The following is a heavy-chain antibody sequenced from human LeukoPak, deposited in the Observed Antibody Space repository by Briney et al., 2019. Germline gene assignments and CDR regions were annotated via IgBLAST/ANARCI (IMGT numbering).Heavy chain of an antibody. CDR2: IYSGGST. D-gene: IGHD6-13*01. CDR1: GFTFSRYW. CDR3: ARVGGSSWPRYYYMDV. V-gene: IGHV3-66*01. Sequence: PGGSLRLSCAASGFTFSRYWMSWVRQAPGKGLEWVSVIYSGGSTYYADSVKGRFTISRDNSKNTLYLQMNSLRAEDTAVYYCARVGGSSWPRYYYMDVWGKGTTVTISS. J-gene: IGHJ6*03.